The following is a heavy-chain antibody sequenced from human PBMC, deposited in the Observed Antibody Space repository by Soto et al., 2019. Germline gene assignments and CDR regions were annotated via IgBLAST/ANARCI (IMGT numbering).Heavy chain of an antibody. D-gene: IGHD6-13*01. CDR3: ARELAATKGGFDP. CDR2: IKQDGSEK. V-gene: IGHV3-7*03. J-gene: IGHJ5*02. CDR1: GFTFIIYC. Sequence: WGSLRLSCAASGFTFIIYCISFFRHSPLKWLEWVANIKQDGSEKYYVGSVKGRFTISRDNAKNSLYLQMNSLRAEDTAVYYWARELAATKGGFDPWGQGTLVTVSS.